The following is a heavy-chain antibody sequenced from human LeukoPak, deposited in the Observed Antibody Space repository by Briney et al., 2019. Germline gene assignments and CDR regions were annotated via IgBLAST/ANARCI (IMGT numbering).Heavy chain of an antibody. V-gene: IGHV3-30-3*01. J-gene: IGHJ4*02. Sequence: GGSLRLSCAASGFTFSSYAMHWVRQAPGKGLVWVAVISYDGSNKYYADSVKGRFTISRDNSKNTLYLQMNSLRAEDTAVYYCASGNYYDSSGYLFDYWGQGTLVTVSS. D-gene: IGHD3-22*01. CDR3: ASGNYYDSSGYLFDY. CDR2: ISYDGSNK. CDR1: GFTFSSYA.